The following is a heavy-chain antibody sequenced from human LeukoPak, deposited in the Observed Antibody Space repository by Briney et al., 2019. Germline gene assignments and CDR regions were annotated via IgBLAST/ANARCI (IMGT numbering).Heavy chain of an antibody. CDR2: IYYSGTT. D-gene: IGHD2-15*01. V-gene: IGHV4-59*01. J-gene: IGHJ1*01. CDR3: AREDYCSGGSCYSGYFQH. Sequence: PSETLSLTCTVSGGSISSYYWSWIRQPQGPGMEWIGYIYYSGTTNYNPSLKSRVTISVDTSKNQFSLKLSSVTAADPAVYYCAREDYCSGGSCYSGYFQHWGQGTLVTVSS. CDR1: GGSISSYY.